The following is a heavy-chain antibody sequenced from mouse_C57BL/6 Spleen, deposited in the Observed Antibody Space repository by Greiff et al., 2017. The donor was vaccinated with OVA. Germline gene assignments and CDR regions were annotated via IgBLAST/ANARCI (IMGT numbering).Heavy chain of an antibody. J-gene: IGHJ2*01. V-gene: IGHV1-42*01. CDR1: GYSFTGYY. D-gene: IGHD1-1*01. CDR3: ARLGFYYGSSYYFDY. CDR2: INPSTGGT. Sequence: EVKLMESGPELVKPGASVKISCKASGYSFTGYYMNWVKQSPEKSLEWIGEINPSTGGTTYNQKFKAKATLTVDKSSSTAYMQLKSLTSEDSAVYYCARLGFYYGSSYYFDYWGQGTTLTVSS.